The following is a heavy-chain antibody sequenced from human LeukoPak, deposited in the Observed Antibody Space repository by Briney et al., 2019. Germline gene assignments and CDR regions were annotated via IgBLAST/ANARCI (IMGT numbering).Heavy chain of an antibody. CDR2: IYYSGST. D-gene: IGHD4-23*01. J-gene: IGHJ5*02. CDR3: AREGLDYGGTLNWFDP. V-gene: IGHV4-39*07. CDR1: GGSISSSSYY. Sequence: NPSETLSLTCTVSGGSISSSSYYWGWIRQPPGKGLEWIGSIYYSGSTYYNPSLKSRVTISVDTSKNQFSLKVNSVTAADTAVYYCAREGLDYGGTLNWFDPWGQGTLVTVSS.